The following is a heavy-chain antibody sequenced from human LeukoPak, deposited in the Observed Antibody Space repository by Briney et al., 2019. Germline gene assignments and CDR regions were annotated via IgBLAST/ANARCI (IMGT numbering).Heavy chain of an antibody. V-gene: IGHV4-59*01. CDR2: IYYSGST. CDR1: GGSISSYY. J-gene: IGHJ6*03. D-gene: IGHD3-9*01. CDR3: ARAYHYDILTGYWDYYYYMDV. Sequence: PSETLSLTCTVSGGSISSYYWSWIRQPPGKGLEWIGYIYYSGSTNYNPSLKSRVTISVDTSKNQFSLKRSSVTAADTAVYYCARAYHYDILTGYWDYYYYMDVWGKGTTVTVSS.